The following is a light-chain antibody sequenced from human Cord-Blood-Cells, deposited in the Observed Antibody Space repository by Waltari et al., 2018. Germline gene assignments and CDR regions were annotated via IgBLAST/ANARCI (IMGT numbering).Light chain of an antibody. V-gene: IGKV3-15*01. CDR1: QSVSSN. CDR2: GAS. Sequence: EIVMTQSPATLSVSPGERATLSCRASQSVSSNLAWYQQKPGQAPRLLISGASTRATGSPARFSGSGSRTEFTLTISSLQSEDFAVYYCQQYNNWPPVTFGQGTKLEIK. J-gene: IGKJ2*01. CDR3: QQYNNWPPVT.